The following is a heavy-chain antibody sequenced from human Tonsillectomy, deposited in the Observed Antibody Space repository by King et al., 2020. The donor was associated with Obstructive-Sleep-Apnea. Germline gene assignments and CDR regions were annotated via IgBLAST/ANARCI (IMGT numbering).Heavy chain of an antibody. CDR1: GFSLRASGMG. CDR3: ARTLWDTVMDPHFDY. J-gene: IGHJ4*02. Sequence: TLKESGPALVKPTQTLTLTCTFSGFSLRASGMGVTWIRQSPGKALEWLARIDWDDDKDYSTSLKTRLTISKDTSKNQVVLTMTNMDPVDTATYYCARTLWDTVMDPHFDYWGQGALVTVSS. V-gene: IGHV2-70*04. D-gene: IGHD5-18*01. CDR2: IDWDDDK.